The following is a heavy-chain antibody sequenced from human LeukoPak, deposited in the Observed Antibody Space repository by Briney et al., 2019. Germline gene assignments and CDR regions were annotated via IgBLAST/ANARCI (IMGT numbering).Heavy chain of an antibody. V-gene: IGHV3-21*01. D-gene: IGHD1-26*01. Sequence: GGSLRLSCAAFGFTFSSYNMNWVRQAPGKGLEWVSSVSSGSSYIYYADSVKGRFTISRDNAKNSLYLQMNSLRAEDTAVYYCAREGGGGSYYDYWGQGTLVTVPS. CDR3: AREGGGGSYYDY. J-gene: IGHJ4*02. CDR1: GFTFSSYN. CDR2: VSSGSSYI.